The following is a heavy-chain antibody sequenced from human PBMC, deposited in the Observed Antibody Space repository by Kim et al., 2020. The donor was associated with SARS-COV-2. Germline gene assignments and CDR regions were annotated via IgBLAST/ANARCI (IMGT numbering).Heavy chain of an antibody. D-gene: IGHD5-12*01. CDR1: GGTFSSYA. CDR2: IIPIFGTA. J-gene: IGHJ4*02. Sequence: SVKVSCKASGGTFSSYAISWVRQAPGQGLEWMGGIIPIFGTANYAQKFQGRVTITADESTSTAYMELSSLRSEDTAVYYCAGDIVATNDALFDYWGQGTLVTVSS. CDR3: AGDIVATNDALFDY. V-gene: IGHV1-69*13.